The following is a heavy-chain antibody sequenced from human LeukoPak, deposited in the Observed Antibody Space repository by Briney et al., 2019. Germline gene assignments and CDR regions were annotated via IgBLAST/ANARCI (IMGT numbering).Heavy chain of an antibody. J-gene: IGHJ4*02. V-gene: IGHV4-30-4*08. Sequence: SETLSLTCTVSGGSISSGDYYWSWIRQPPGKGLEWIGYIYYSGSTYYNPSLKSRVTISVDTSKNQFSLKLSSVTAADTAVYYCARVWPYSSGWYGGYYFDYWGQGTLVTVSS. CDR3: ARVWPYSSGWYGGYYFDY. D-gene: IGHD6-19*01. CDR1: GGSISSGDYY. CDR2: IYYSGST.